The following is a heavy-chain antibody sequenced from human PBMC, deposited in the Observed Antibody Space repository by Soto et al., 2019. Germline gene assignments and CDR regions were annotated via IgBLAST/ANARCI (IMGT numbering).Heavy chain of an antibody. J-gene: IGHJ4*02. CDR3: ARSSGGNLVDPFDY. CDR1: GGTISSYA. Sequence: QVQLVQSGAEVKKPGASVTVSCKASGGTISSYAISWVRQAPGQGLEWMGGVIPIFGTANYAQKFQGRVTITAAESTSTASMELSSLSSEDTAVYYCARSSGGNLVDPFDYWGQGTLVTVSS. V-gene: IGHV1-69*12. CDR2: VIPIFGTA. D-gene: IGHD2-15*01.